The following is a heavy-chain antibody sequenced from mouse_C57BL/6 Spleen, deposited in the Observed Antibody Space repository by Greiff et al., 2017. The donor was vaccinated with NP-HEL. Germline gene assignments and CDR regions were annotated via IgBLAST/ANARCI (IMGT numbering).Heavy chain of an antibody. J-gene: IGHJ2*01. CDR2: INPNNGGT. CDR3: ARSGGSSYLYYFDY. CDR1: GYTFTDYY. D-gene: IGHD1-1*01. Sequence: VQLQQSGPELVKPGASVKISCKASGYTFTDYYMNWVKQSHGKSLEWIGDINPNNGGTSYNQKFKGKATLTVDKSSSTAYMELRSLTSEDSAVYYCARSGGSSYLYYFDYWGQGTTLTVSS. V-gene: IGHV1-26*01.